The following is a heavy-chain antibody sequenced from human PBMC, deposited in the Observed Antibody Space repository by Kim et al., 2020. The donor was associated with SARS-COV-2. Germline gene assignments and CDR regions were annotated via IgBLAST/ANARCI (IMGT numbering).Heavy chain of an antibody. CDR3: ARQFKDRYYDILTGYYSTAYYFDY. V-gene: IGHV4-39*01. Sequence: SETLSLTCTVSGGSISSSSYYWGWIRQPPGKGLEWIGSIYYSGSTYYNPSLKSRVTISVDTSKNQFSLKLSSVTAADTAVYYCARQFKDRYYDILTGYYSTAYYFDYWGQGTLVTVSS. CDR2: IYYSGST. CDR1: GGSISSSSYY. D-gene: IGHD3-9*01. J-gene: IGHJ4*02.